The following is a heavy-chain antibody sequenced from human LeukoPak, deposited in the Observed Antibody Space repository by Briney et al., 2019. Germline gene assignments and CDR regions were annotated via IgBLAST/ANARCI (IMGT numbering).Heavy chain of an antibody. CDR3: ARWAHHDYVWGSYRPKAGYAFDI. CDR2: IIPIFGTA. D-gene: IGHD3-16*02. Sequence: SVKVSCKASGGTFSSYAISWVRQAPGQGLEWMGGIIPIFGTANYAQKFQGRVTITTDESTSTAYMELSSLRSEDTAVYYCARWAHHDYVWGSYRPKAGYAFDIWGLGTMVTVSS. J-gene: IGHJ3*02. CDR1: GGTFSSYA. V-gene: IGHV1-69*05.